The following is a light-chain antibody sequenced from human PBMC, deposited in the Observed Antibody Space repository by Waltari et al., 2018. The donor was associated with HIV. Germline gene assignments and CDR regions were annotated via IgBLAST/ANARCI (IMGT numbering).Light chain of an antibody. CDR2: DRN. CDR3: NSRDTIGHWF. CDR1: SARTYY. J-gene: IGLJ3*02. Sequence: SSERAQDPAVSVALGQTVRITCQGDSARTYYDSRYQQKPGQAPVLVFYDRNNRPSGIPDRFSGSTSGDTASLTITGAQAEDEADYYCNSRDTIGHWFFGGGTKVTVL. V-gene: IGLV3-19*01.